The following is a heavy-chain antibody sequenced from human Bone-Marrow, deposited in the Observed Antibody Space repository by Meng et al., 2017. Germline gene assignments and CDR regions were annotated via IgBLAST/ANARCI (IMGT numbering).Heavy chain of an antibody. J-gene: IGHJ4*02. V-gene: IGHV3-74*02. CDR2: INSDGSST. Sequence: VRRVASGGGVVQPGGSLRLSCAASGFTVSSNSMSWVRQAPGKGLVWVSRINSDGSSTSYADSVKGRFTISRDNSKNTLYLQMNSLRAEDTAVYYCASPSSEMATAPRLWGQGTLVTVSS. D-gene: IGHD5-24*01. CDR3: ASPSSEMATAPRL. CDR1: GFTVSSNS.